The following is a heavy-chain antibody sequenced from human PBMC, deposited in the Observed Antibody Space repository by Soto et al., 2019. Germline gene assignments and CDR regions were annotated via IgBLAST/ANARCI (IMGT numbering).Heavy chain of an antibody. CDR1: GFSFSSYW. V-gene: IGHV3-7*05. CDR2: INQDGSNK. CDR3: ARVGYNDYANDY. D-gene: IGHD5-12*01. J-gene: IGHJ4*02. Sequence: EVQLVESGGGWVQPGGSLRLSCAASGFSFSSYWMTGVRQAPGKGLDWVANINQDGSNKNYMDAVKVRLTISRDNAKNSVYLQMNRLRVEDTAVYYCARVGYNDYANDYWGQGTLVTVSS.